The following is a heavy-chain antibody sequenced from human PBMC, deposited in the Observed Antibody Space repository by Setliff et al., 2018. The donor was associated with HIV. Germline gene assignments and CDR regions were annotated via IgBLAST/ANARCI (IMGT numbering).Heavy chain of an antibody. V-gene: IGHV1-2*06. CDR3: TRASCTSPACPDDAFDI. CDR1: GYTFTGYY. D-gene: IGHD2-2*01. J-gene: IGHJ3*02. Sequence: ASVKVSCKASGYTFTGYYMHWVRQAPGQGLEWMGRINPNSGGTKYAQKFQGRVTMTRDTSTSTVYMELSSLRSEDTAVYYCTRASCTSPACPDDAFDIWGQGTMVTVSS. CDR2: INPNSGGT.